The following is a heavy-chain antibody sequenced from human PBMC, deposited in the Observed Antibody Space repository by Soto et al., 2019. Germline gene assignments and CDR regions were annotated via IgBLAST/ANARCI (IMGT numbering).Heavy chain of an antibody. CDR1: GGSINNAGYY. J-gene: IGHJ4*01. Sequence: SETLSLTCTVSGGSINNAGYYWPWIRQHPRKGLERIGYIYYSGNTFYNSSLKSRVSISVDTSKNQFSLNLTSVTAANTAAFFFVWIDWSCCIDYWGRGTLVSVSS. CDR2: IYYSGNT. V-gene: IGHV4-31*03. CDR3: VWIDWSCCIDY. D-gene: IGHD5-12*01.